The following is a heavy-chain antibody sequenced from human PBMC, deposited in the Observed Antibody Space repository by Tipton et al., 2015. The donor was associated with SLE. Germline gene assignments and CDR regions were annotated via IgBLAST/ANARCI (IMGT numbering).Heavy chain of an antibody. CDR1: GVSISSGNW. V-gene: IGHV4-4*02. Sequence: GLVKPSGTLSLTCDVSGVSISSGNWWNWVRQPPGKGLEWIGDIYYDGRTNYNPSLTSRVTISVDKTKNQVFLRLTSVTAADTAVYYCARRPGGTGFDPWGQGSPVIVSS. D-gene: IGHD6-13*01. CDR2: IYYDGRT. J-gene: IGHJ5*02. CDR3: ARRPGGTGFDP.